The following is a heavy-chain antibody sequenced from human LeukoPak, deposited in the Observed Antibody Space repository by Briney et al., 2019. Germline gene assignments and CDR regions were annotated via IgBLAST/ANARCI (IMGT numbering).Heavy chain of an antibody. CDR3: ARGTVTTSHLVGSWPYYMDV. Sequence: PSGTLSLTCAVSGGSISSSNWWSWVRQPPGKGLEWIGEIYHSGSTNYNPSLKSRVTISVDKSKNQFSLKLSSVTAADTAVYYCARGTVTTSHLVGSWPYYMDVWGKGTTVTVSS. J-gene: IGHJ6*03. CDR2: IYHSGST. V-gene: IGHV4-4*02. D-gene: IGHD4-17*01. CDR1: GGSISSSNW.